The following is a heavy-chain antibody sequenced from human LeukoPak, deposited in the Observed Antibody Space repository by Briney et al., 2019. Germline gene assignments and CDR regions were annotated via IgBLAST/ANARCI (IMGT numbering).Heavy chain of an antibody. V-gene: IGHV4-59*08. CDR1: GGSISSYY. Sequence: SETLSLTCTVSGGSISSYYWSWIRQPPGKGLEWIRDIYYSGSTNYNPSLKSRVTISVDTSKNQFSLKLSSVTAADTAVYYCTRLPYCSGGSCRDYWGQGTLVTVSS. D-gene: IGHD2-15*01. CDR3: TRLPYCSGGSCRDY. J-gene: IGHJ4*02. CDR2: IYYSGST.